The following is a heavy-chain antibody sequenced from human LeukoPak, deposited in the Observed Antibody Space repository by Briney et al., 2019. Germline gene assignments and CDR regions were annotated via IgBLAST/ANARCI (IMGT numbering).Heavy chain of an antibody. J-gene: IGHJ6*03. Sequence: GGSLRLSCAASGFTVSSNYMSWVRQAPGKGLEWVSVIYSGGSTYYADSVKGRFTISRDNSKNTLYLQMNSLRAEDTAVYSCARDFRTNYYYYMDVWGKGTTVTVSS. CDR2: IYSGGST. V-gene: IGHV3-53*05. D-gene: IGHD1-14*01. CDR1: GFTVSSNY. CDR3: ARDFRTNYYYYMDV.